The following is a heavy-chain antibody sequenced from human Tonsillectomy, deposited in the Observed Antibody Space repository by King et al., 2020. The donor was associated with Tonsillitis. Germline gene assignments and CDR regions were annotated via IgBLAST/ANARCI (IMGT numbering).Heavy chain of an antibody. D-gene: IGHD4-17*01. V-gene: IGHV3-21*01. Sequence: EVQLVESGGGLVKPGGSRRLSCAASGFTFSSYSMNWVRQAPGKGLEWVSSISSSSSYIYYADSVKGRFTISRDNAKNSLYLQMNSLRAEDTAVYYCATDPDYGDYHDAFDIWGQGTMVTVSS. CDR3: ATDPDYGDYHDAFDI. J-gene: IGHJ3*02. CDR1: GFTFSSYS. CDR2: ISSSSSYI.